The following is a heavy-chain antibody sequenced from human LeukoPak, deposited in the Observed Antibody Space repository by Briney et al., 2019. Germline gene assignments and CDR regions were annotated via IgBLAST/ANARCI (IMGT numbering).Heavy chain of an antibody. J-gene: IGHJ4*02. CDR2: ISGSGGST. D-gene: IGHD3-22*01. V-gene: IGHV3-23*01. CDR1: GFTFSNYA. Sequence: PGGSLRLSCAASGFTFSNYAMHWVRQAPGKGLEWVSAISGSGGSTYYADSVKGRFTISRDNSKNTLYLQMNSLRAEDTAVYYCAKDLAFTMIVVVITKNFDYWGQGTLVTVSS. CDR3: AKDLAFTMIVVVITKNFDY.